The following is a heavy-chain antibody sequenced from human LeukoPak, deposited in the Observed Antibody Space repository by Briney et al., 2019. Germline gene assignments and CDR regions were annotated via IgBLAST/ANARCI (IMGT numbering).Heavy chain of an antibody. CDR2: IKADGSVK. CDR3: VRDSDYQRNSGGLHAHYDALDI. V-gene: IGHV3-7*01. CDR1: EFTFSTFW. Sequence: GGSLRLSCAASEFTFSTFWMSWVRQAPGKGLEWVANIKADGSVKHYVDSVEGRFSISRDNARSSLYLQMNSLRAEDTAVYYCVRDSDYQRNSGGLHAHYDALDIWGHGTMVTVSS. J-gene: IGHJ3*02. D-gene: IGHD2-21*01.